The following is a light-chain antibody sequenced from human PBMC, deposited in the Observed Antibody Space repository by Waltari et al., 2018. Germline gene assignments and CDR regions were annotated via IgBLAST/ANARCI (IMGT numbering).Light chain of an antibody. Sequence: EIFLTQSPATLSVSAGERAALSCRASQSVGTSFAWSHPRPGQAPRLLIYDASTRAAGIPARFSGSGSGTDFTLAIDTLEPEDFAVYYWQQRNTWPRTFGQGTKVE. V-gene: IGKV3-11*01. CDR3: QQRNTWPRT. CDR1: QSVGTS. CDR2: DAS. J-gene: IGKJ1*01.